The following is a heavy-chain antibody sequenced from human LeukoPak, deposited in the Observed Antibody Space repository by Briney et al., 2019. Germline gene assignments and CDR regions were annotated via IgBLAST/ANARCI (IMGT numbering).Heavy chain of an antibody. V-gene: IGHV4-34*01. Sequence: SETLSLTCAVYVVSFRGYYWSWIRQPPGKGLEWIGEINHSGSTNYNSSLKSRVTISVDTSKNQFSLKLSSVTAADTAVYYCARGYYGSGSHCCHMDVWGKGTTITVS. CDR1: VVSFRGYY. J-gene: IGHJ6*03. CDR2: INHSGST. D-gene: IGHD3-10*01. CDR3: ARGYYGSGSHCCHMDV.